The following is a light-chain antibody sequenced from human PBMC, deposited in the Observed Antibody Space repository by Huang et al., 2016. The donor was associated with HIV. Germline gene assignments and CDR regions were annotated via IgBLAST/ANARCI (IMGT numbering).Light chain of an antibody. CDR1: QSVSSY. Sequence: EIVLTKSPATLSLSPGERATLSCRASQSVSSYLAWYQQKPGQAPRLLIYDAYNRATGIPARFSGSGSGTDFTLTISSLEPEDFAVYYCQQRSNWPPAFGQGTRLEIK. CDR3: QQRSNWPPA. V-gene: IGKV3-11*01. J-gene: IGKJ5*01. CDR2: DAY.